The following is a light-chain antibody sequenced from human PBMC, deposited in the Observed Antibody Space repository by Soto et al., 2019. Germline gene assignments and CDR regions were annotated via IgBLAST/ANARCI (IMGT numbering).Light chain of an antibody. V-gene: IGKV1-5*01. J-gene: IGKJ1*01. CDR1: QTITRW. Sequence: DIQMTQSPSTLSASIGDRVTITCRASQTITRWMAWYQQKPGKAPKLLIYDASTLESGVPSRFSGSRSGTEFTLTISSLQPDDFATYYCQQYSTYRTFGQGTKVDIK. CDR2: DAS. CDR3: QQYSTYRT.